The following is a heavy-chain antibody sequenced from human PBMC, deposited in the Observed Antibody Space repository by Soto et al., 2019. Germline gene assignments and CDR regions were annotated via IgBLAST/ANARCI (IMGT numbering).Heavy chain of an antibody. CDR2: IYYSGST. J-gene: IGHJ1*01. D-gene: IGHD3-10*01. Sequence: QVQLQESGPGLVKPSQTLSLTCTVSGGSISSGGYYWSWIRQHPGKGLEWIGYIYYSGSTYYNPSLKSRVTISVDTSKNQCSRKLSSVTAADTAVYYCARSFLPPRGKKSAEYFQHWGQGTLVTVSS. CDR1: GGSISSGGYY. CDR3: ARSFLPPRGKKSAEYFQH. V-gene: IGHV4-31*03.